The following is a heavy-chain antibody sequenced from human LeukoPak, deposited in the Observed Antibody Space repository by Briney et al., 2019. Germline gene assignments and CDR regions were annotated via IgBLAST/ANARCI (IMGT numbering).Heavy chain of an antibody. V-gene: IGHV1-2*06. CDR1: GYTFTGYY. Sequence: ASVKVFCKASGYTFTGYYMHWARQAPGQGLEWMGRINPNSGGTNYAQKFQGRVTMTRDTSISTAYMELSRLRSDDTAVYYCARENMVYAIVDWGQGTLVTVSS. J-gene: IGHJ4*02. D-gene: IGHD2-8*01. CDR2: INPNSGGT. CDR3: ARENMVYAIVD.